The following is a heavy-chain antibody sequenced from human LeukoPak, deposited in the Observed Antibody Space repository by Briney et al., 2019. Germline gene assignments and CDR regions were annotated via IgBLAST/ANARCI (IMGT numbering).Heavy chain of an antibody. CDR1: GYTFTSYG. CDR2: ISAYNGNT. Sequence: ASVKVSCKASGYTFTSYGISWVRQAPGQGLEWMGWISAYNGNTNYAQKLQGRVTMTTDTSTSTAYMELRSLRSDDTAVYYCASLGYSSGWYYFDYWGQGTLVTVSS. D-gene: IGHD6-19*01. J-gene: IGHJ4*02. V-gene: IGHV1-18*01. CDR3: ASLGYSSGWYYFDY.